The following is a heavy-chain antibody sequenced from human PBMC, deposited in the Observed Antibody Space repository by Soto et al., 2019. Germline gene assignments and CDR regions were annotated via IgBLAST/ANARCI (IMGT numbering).Heavy chain of an antibody. CDR2: ISGSGGST. V-gene: IGHV3-23*01. CDR1: GFTFSSYA. D-gene: IGHD2-2*01. Sequence: EVQLLESGGGLVQPGGSLRLSCAASGFTFSSYAMSWVRQAPGKGLEWVSAISGSGGSTYYADSVKGRFTISRDNSKNSMYLQMNHLSGQDTDVNYLAYGSSSGPMLYYADNGMDVWGQGTTVTVSS. J-gene: IGHJ6*02. CDR3: AYGSSSGPMLYYADNGMDV.